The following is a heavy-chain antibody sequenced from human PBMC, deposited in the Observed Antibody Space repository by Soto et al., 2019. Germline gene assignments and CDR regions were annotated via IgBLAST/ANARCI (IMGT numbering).Heavy chain of an antibody. CDR3: ARFITGYYDY. Sequence: SETLSLTCAVSGGSISSSNWWSWVRQPPGKGLEWIGEIYGSGSTNYNPSFKSRVTISIDKSKNQFSLKLTSVTAADTAVYYCARFITGYYDYWGQGTLVTVSS. D-gene: IGHD3-9*01. CDR1: GGSISSSNW. J-gene: IGHJ4*02. V-gene: IGHV4-4*02. CDR2: IYGSGST.